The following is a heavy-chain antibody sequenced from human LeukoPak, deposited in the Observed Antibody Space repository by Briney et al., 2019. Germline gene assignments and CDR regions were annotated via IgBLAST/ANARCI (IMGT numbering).Heavy chain of an antibody. Sequence: LRLSCAASGFTFSSYEMNWVRQPPGKGLEWIGYIYYSGSTYYNPSLKSRVTISVDTSKNQFSLKLSSATAADTAVYYCARAYYGPPFHYYFDYWGQGTLVTVSS. CDR2: IYYSGST. CDR1: GFTFSSYEMN. V-gene: IGHV4-30-4*08. J-gene: IGHJ4*02. D-gene: IGHD3-10*01. CDR3: ARAYYGPPFHYYFDY.